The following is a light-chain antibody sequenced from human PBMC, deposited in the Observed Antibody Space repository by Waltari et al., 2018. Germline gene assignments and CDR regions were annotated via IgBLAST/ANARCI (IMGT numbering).Light chain of an antibody. J-gene: IGKJ1*01. CDR1: QSLVHENGNTY. CDR2: KIS. V-gene: IGKV2-24*01. Sequence: DIVMTQTPLSSPVTLGQPASISCRSSQSLVHENGNTYLNWLQQRPGQPPRLLIYKISKRFSGVPDRFRGSGAGTDFTLKISRVEPEDVGVYYCMQATQFPRTFGQGTKVEIK. CDR3: MQATQFPRT.